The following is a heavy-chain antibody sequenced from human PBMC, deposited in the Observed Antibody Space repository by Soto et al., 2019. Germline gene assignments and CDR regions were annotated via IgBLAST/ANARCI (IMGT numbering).Heavy chain of an antibody. CDR2: INHSGST. D-gene: IGHD4-17*01. Sequence: QVQLQQWGAGLLKPSETLSLTCAVYGGSFSGYYWSWIRQPPGKGLEWIGEINHSGSTNYNPSLKSRVTISVDTSKNQFSLKLSSVTAADTAVYYCARTGDYGDDTQLFDLWGRGTLVTVSS. V-gene: IGHV4-34*01. J-gene: IGHJ2*01. CDR3: ARTGDYGDDTQLFDL. CDR1: GGSFSGYY.